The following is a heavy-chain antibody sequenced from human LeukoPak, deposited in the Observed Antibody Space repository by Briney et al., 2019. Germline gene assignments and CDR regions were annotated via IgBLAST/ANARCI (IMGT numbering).Heavy chain of an antibody. CDR2: ISGTGSTI. D-gene: IGHD6-13*01. CDR3: AKDRPTVYSSSWLHFLDS. CDR1: GFTFSSYE. J-gene: IGHJ4*02. V-gene: IGHV3-48*03. Sequence: PGGSLRLSCAASGFTFSSYELNWVRQAPGKGLEWVSYISGTGSTIYYADSVEGRFTISRDNAKNSLYLQMNSLGADDTAVYYCAKDRPTVYSSSWLHFLDSWGQGTLVTVSS.